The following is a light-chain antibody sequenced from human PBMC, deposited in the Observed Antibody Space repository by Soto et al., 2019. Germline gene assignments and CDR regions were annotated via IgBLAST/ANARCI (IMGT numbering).Light chain of an antibody. J-gene: IGKJ5*01. CDR3: QHRSNWPLIS. Sequence: EIVLTQSPATLSLSPGQTATLSCRASKTVRTFLGWYQQKPGQAPRLLIYDASNRATGIPARFSGGGSGTDFTLTITSLEPEDFAVYFCQHRSNWPLISFGQGTRLEIK. CDR1: KTVRTF. V-gene: IGKV3-11*01. CDR2: DAS.